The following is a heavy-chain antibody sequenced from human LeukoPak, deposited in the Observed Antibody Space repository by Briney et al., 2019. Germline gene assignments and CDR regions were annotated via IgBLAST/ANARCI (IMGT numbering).Heavy chain of an antibody. CDR1: GFTFSSYI. Sequence: GGSLRLSCAASGFTFSSYIVNWVRQAPGKGLEWVSYISSSSSIIYYADSVKGRFTISRDNAQNSLYLQMNSLRVEDTAIYYCASGYSNHANWFDPWGQGNLVTVSS. D-gene: IGHD4-11*01. J-gene: IGHJ5*02. CDR3: ASGYSNHANWFDP. CDR2: ISSSSSII. V-gene: IGHV3-48*04.